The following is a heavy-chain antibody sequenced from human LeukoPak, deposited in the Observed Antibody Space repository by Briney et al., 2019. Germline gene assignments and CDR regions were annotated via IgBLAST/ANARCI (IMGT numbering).Heavy chain of an antibody. Sequence: SETLSLTCVVSGGSISTYYWNWIRQSPGKGLEWIGNIYDRGGTNYSPSLKGRVIMSLDMSKNQFSLKLNSVTAADTAVYYCARGGAGRSWFDPWGQGTLVTVSS. CDR3: ARGGAGRSWFDP. CDR1: GGSISTYY. D-gene: IGHD2-15*01. J-gene: IGHJ5*02. CDR2: IYDRGGT. V-gene: IGHV4-59*01.